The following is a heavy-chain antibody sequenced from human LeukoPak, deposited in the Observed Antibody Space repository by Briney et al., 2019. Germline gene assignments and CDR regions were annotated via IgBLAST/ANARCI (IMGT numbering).Heavy chain of an antibody. J-gene: IGHJ4*02. CDR3: ARAAGGSYYDSSGYYY. CDR1: GFTFDDYV. V-gene: IGHV3-20*04. D-gene: IGHD3-22*01. CDR2: INWNGGST. Sequence: GGSLRLSCAASGFTFDDYVMSWVRQAPGKGLEWVSGINWNGGSTGYADSVKGRFTISRDNAKNSLYLQMNSLRAEDTALYYCARAAGGSYYDSSGYYYWGQGTLVTVSS.